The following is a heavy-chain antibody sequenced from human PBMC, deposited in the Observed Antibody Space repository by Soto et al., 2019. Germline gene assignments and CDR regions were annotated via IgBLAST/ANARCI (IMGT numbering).Heavy chain of an antibody. D-gene: IGHD3-22*01. Sequence: PGGSLRLSCSASGFTFSIYAMHWVRQAPGKGLEYVSSISINGGSTHYADSVKGRFTISRGNSKNTQYLQMSSLRADDTALYYCVKGEYYYDSSGYYPFDYWGQGTLVTVS. CDR1: GFTFSIYA. CDR2: ISINGGST. V-gene: IGHV3-64D*06. J-gene: IGHJ4*02. CDR3: VKGEYYYDSSGYYPFDY.